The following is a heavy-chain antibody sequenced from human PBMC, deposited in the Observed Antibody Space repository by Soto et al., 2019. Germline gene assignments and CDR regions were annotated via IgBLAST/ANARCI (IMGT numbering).Heavy chain of an antibody. D-gene: IGHD2-15*01. Sequence: SETLSLTCTVSGGSISSYYLSWIRQPPGKGLEWIGYIYYSGSTNYNPSLKSRVTISVDTSKNQFSLKLSSVTAADTAVYYCARHTPAISISDHWGQGTLVTVSS. J-gene: IGHJ4*02. CDR3: ARHTPAISISDH. CDR1: GGSISSYY. CDR2: IYYSGST. V-gene: IGHV4-59*08.